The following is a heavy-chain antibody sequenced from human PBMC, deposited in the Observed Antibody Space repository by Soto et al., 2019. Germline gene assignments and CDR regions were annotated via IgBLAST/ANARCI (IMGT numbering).Heavy chain of an antibody. J-gene: IGHJ4*02. CDR1: GGTFSPYT. CDR2: IIPFHGVT. V-gene: IGHV1-69*08. CDR3: TRDWEITVSTWSFGGF. D-gene: IGHD3-10*01. Sequence: QVQLVQSGAEVKKPGSSVMVSCKASGGTFSPYTINWVRQAPGQGLEWMGRIIPFHGVTNYAQKFQARVTITAEKSTSTAYMELSGLRFEDTAMYYCTRDWEITVSTWSFGGFWGRGTLVTVSS.